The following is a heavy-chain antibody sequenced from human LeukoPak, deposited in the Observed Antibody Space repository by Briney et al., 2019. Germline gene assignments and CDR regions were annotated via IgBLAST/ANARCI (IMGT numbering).Heavy chain of an antibody. J-gene: IGHJ4*02. CDR2: INPESGGT. V-gene: IGHV1-2*02. CDR1: EYTFTCYY. CDR3: AREYYYGSGSYYTH. D-gene: IGHD3-10*01. Sequence: ASVKVSCKASEYTFTCYYIHCVRQAPGQGLEWMGWINPESGGTKFAQNFQGRVTVTRDASITTVYMEVSRLRSDDTAVYYCAREYYYGSGSYYTHWGQGTLVTVSS.